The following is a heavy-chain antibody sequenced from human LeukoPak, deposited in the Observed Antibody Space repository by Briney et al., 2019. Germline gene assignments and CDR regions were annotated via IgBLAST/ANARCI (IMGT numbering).Heavy chain of an antibody. Sequence: GSLRLSCAASGFTFSSYAMSWVRQAPGKGLEWVSAISGSGGSTYYADSVKGRFTISRDNSKNTLYLQMNSLRAEDTAVYYCAKGPHSSSSFDYWGQGTLVTVSS. D-gene: IGHD6-13*01. CDR2: ISGSGGST. V-gene: IGHV3-23*01. CDR1: GFTFSSYA. J-gene: IGHJ4*02. CDR3: AKGPHSSSSFDY.